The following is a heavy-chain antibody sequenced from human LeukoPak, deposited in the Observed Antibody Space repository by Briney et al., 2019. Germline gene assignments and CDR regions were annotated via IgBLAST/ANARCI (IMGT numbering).Heavy chain of an antibody. CDR2: IGVVGDT. D-gene: IGHD2-15*01. CDR1: GFTFSNYD. Sequence: GGSLSLSCAASGFTFSNYDFHWVRQAAGKGLEWVSAIGVVGDTYYSGSVKGRFTISRESAKNSLYLQMNSLRDGDTAVYYCAREYCSGGNCAGGFYFDLWGRGTPVTVSS. V-gene: IGHV3-13*01. CDR3: AREYCSGGNCAGGFYFDL. J-gene: IGHJ2*01.